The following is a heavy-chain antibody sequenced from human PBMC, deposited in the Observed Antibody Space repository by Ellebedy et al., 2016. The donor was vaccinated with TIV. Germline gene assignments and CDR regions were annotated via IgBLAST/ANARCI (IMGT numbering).Heavy chain of an antibody. Sequence: MPGGSLRLSCAVYGGSFSGYYWNWIRQPPGKGLEWIGEIDHSGSTNYNPSLKSRVTMSVDTSKNQFSLKLSSVTAADTAVYYCASGYSSGWLDYWGQGTLVTVSS. J-gene: IGHJ4*02. CDR2: IDHSGST. D-gene: IGHD6-19*01. CDR3: ASGYSSGWLDY. V-gene: IGHV4-34*01. CDR1: GGSFSGYY.